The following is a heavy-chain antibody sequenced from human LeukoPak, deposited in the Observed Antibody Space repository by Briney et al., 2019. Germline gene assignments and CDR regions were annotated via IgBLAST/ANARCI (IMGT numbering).Heavy chain of an antibody. D-gene: IGHD3-10*01. J-gene: IGHJ4*02. V-gene: IGHV4-4*02. CDR1: GGSIDNSNW. CDR2: MYHSGST. Sequence: SETLSLTCAVSGGSIDNSNWWSWVRRAPGKGLEWIGEMYHSGSTNYNPSLKSRVTISVDKSKNQFSLKLSSVTAADTAVYYCALGTMIRGVIKSPFDYWGQGTLVTVSS. CDR3: ALGTMIRGVIKSPFDY.